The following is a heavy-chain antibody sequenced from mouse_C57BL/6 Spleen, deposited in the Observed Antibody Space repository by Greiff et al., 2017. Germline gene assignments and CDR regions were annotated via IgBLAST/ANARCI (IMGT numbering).Heavy chain of an antibody. J-gene: IGHJ4*01. CDR2: FYPGSGSI. CDR3: ARHEGDPLYYGFMDY. CDR1: GYTFTEYT. D-gene: IGHD2-1*01. V-gene: IGHV1-62-2*01. Sequence: QVQLKESGAELVKPGASVKLSCKASGYTFTEYTIHWVKQRSGQGLEWIGWFYPGSGSIKYNEKFKDKATLTADKSSSTVYMELSRLTSEDSAVYCCARHEGDPLYYGFMDYWGQGTSVTVSS.